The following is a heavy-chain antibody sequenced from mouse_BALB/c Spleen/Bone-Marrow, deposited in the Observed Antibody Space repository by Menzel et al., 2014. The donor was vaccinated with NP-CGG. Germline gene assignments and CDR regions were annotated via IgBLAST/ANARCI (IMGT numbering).Heavy chain of an antibody. J-gene: IGHJ4*01. V-gene: IGHV1-67*01. CDR2: ISTYSGNT. CDR3: ARRTTGYAMDY. CDR1: GYTFTDYA. Sequence: VQLQQSGPELVRPGVSVKISCKGSGYTFTDYAIHWVKQSPAKSLEWIGVISTYSGNTKYNQKFKDKATMTVDKSSSTAYMELARLTSEDSAIYYCARRTTGYAMDYWGQRTSVTVSS.